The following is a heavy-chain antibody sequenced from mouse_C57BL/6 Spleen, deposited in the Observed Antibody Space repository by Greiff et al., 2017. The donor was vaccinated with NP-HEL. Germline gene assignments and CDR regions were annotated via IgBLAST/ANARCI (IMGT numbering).Heavy chain of an antibody. CDR2: INPSSGYT. V-gene: IGHV1-7*01. CDR3: ASYYYGSSLFAY. D-gene: IGHD1-1*01. CDR1: GYTFTSYW. Sequence: VQLQQSGAELAKPGASVKLSCKASGYTFTSYWMHWVKQRPGQGLEWIGYINPSSGYTKYNQKFKDKATLTADKSSSTAYMRLSSLTYEDSAVYYCASYYYGSSLFAYWGQGTLVTVSA. J-gene: IGHJ3*01.